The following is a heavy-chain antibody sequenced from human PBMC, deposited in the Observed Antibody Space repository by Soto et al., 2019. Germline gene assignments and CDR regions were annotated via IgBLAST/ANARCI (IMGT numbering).Heavy chain of an antibody. J-gene: IGHJ4*02. V-gene: IGHV3-33*01. D-gene: IGHD4-17*01. CDR1: GFXXXXXG. CDR2: IRYDGSDP. Sequence: QVQLVESGGGXXXXGGXXXLSCGASGFXXXXXGMHXVRQAPGKGLEWVAVIRYDGSDPEYADSVKGRVTISRDNSQNMLYLQMNSLSADDTAVYYCARGWTTPIDYWGQGTLVTVSS. CDR3: ARGWTTPIDY.